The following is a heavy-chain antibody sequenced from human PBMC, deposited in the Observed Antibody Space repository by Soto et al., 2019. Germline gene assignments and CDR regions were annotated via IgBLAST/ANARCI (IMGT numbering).Heavy chain of an antibody. Sequence: QVQLQESGPGLVRPSQTLSLTCTVSGGSISSDHYHWTWIRQPPGKGLEWIGYIHYSWSIYYNPSLQSRVTMSVDTSKNLFSLKLSSVTAADTAVYFCAREDDGGDRDYYGLDVWGQGTTVTVSS. J-gene: IGHJ6*02. V-gene: IGHV4-30-4*01. D-gene: IGHD2-21*02. CDR3: AREDDGGDRDYYGLDV. CDR2: IHYSWSI. CDR1: GGSISSDHYH.